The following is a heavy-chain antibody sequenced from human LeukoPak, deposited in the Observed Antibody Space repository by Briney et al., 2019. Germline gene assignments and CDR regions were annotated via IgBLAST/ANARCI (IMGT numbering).Heavy chain of an antibody. D-gene: IGHD2-2*01. V-gene: IGHV3-21*01. CDR1: GFTFSDYA. J-gene: IGHJ6*02. CDR3: ARILRYQLVDYHALDV. CDR2: IDTTSAYI. Sequence: GGSLRLSCAASGFTFSDYAINWVRQAPGKGLEWVSAIDTTSAYIYYADSVRGRFTISRDNAKSSVSLQMNSLRDDDTAVYYCARILRYQLVDYHALDVWGQGATVTVSS.